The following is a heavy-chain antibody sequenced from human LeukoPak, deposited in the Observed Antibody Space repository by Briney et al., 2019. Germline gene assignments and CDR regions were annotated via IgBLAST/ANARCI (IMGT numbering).Heavy chain of an antibody. V-gene: IGHV4-34*01. J-gene: IGHJ4*02. Sequence: SETLSLTCAVYGGSFSGYYWSWIRQPPGKGLEWIGEINHSGSTYYNPSLKSRVTISVDTSKNQFSLKLSSVTAADTAVYYCARVRPPFDYWGQGTLVTVSS. CDR3: ARVRPPFDY. CDR2: INHSGST. CDR1: GGSFSGYY.